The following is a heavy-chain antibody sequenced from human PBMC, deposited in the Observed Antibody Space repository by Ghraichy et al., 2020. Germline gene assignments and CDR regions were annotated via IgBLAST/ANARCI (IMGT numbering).Heavy chain of an antibody. D-gene: IGHD6-19*01. CDR3: AKGRSGWYPFDY. J-gene: IGHJ4*02. CDR2: ISGSGDNT. CDR1: GFTFSSYA. Sequence: LSLTCAASGFTFSSYAMSWVRQAPGKGLEWVSTISGSGDNTYHAESVRGRFTISRDNSKNTLYLQMNSLRAEDTAVYYCAKGRSGWYPFDYWGQGTLVTVSS. V-gene: IGHV3-23*01.